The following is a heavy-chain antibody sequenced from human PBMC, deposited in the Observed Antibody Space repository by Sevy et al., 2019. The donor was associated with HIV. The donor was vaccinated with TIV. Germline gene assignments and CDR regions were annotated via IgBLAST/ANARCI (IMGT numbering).Heavy chain of an antibody. CDR2: IKQDGSDK. J-gene: IGHJ3*02. Sequence: GGSLRLSCAASGFSFSWYWMSWVRQTPEKGLEWVANIKQDGSDKNYVDSVKGRFTISRDNAKNSLYLQMNSLRDEDTAVYYCASKGSSRPNDAFDTWGQGTMVTVSS. CDR3: ASKGSSRPNDAFDT. V-gene: IGHV3-7*01. D-gene: IGHD1-1*01. CDR1: GFSFSWYW.